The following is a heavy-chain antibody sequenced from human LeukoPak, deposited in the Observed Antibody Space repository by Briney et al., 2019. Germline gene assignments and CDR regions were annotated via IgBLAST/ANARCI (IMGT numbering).Heavy chain of an antibody. CDR3: ARVYYSNSYDYWYFDL. D-gene: IGHD6-13*01. V-gene: IGHV4-59*01. Sequence: PSETLSLTRTVSGGSISSYYWSWIRQPPGKGLEWIGYIYCSGSTNYNPSLKSRVTISVDTSKNQFSLKLSSVTAADTAVYYCARVYYSNSYDYWYFDLWGRGTLVTVSS. CDR1: GGSISSYY. J-gene: IGHJ2*01. CDR2: IYCSGST.